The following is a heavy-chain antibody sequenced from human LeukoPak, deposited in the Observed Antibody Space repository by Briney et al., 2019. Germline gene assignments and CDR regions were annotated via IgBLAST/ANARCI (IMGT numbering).Heavy chain of an antibody. J-gene: IGHJ6*02. CDR3: ARDRDVGTYYYYYGLDV. CDR2: IYYSGST. D-gene: IGHD1-26*01. CDR1: GGSISSSSYY. Sequence: SETLSLTCTVSGGSISSSSYYWGWIRQPPGKGLEWIGSIYYSGSTYYNPSLKSRVTISVDTSKNQFSLKLSSVTAADTAVYYCARDRDVGTYYYYYGLDVWGQGTTVTVSS. V-gene: IGHV4-39*02.